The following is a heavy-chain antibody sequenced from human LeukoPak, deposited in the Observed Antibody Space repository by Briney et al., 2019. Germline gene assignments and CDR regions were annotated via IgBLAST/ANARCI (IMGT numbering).Heavy chain of an antibody. Sequence: PGRSLRLSCAASGFTFRRYGMHWVRQTPGKGLEWVALISNGGNNTYCADSVEGRFTVSRDNSKNTMYLQMISLKPEDTGVYYCVRVLAAAGTEAFDYWGQGSLVTVSS. CDR1: GFTFRRYG. J-gene: IGHJ4*02. D-gene: IGHD6-13*01. CDR3: VRVLAAAGTEAFDY. V-gene: IGHV3-30*03. CDR2: ISNGGNNT.